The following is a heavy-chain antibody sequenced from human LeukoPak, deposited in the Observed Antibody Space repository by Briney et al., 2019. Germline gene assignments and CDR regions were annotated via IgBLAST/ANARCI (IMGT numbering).Heavy chain of an antibody. CDR3: AIETFDSGGPGSGYPAFDI. Sequence: GGSLRLSCAASGFSFSKYGLHWVRQAPGKGLQWVAMIWYDGSQRYYVDSVKGRFAISRDSSKNTMFLQMNSLTDEDTAVYYCAIETFDSGGPGSGYPAFDIWGQGTMVSVSS. CDR2: IWYDGSQR. V-gene: IGHV3-30*02. J-gene: IGHJ3*02. D-gene: IGHD3-22*01. CDR1: GFSFSKYG.